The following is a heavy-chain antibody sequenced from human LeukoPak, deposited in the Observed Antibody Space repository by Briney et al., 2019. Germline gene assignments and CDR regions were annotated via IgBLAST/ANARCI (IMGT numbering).Heavy chain of an antibody. D-gene: IGHD5-12*01. V-gene: IGHV1-18*01. J-gene: IGHJ4*02. CDR2: ISAYNGNT. CDR1: GYTFTSYG. CDR3: ARGIEAGYDY. Sequence: ASVKVSCKASGYTFTSYGISWVRQAPGQGLEWMGWISAYNGNTNYAQKFQGRVTMTRDTSISTAYMELSSLGSEDTAVYFCARGIEAGYDYWGQGTLVTVSS.